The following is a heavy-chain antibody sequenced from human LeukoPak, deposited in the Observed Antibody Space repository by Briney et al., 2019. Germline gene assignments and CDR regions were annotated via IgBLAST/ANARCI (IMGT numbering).Heavy chain of an antibody. D-gene: IGHD3-22*01. V-gene: IGHV3-9*01. J-gene: IGHJ4*02. CDR2: ISWNSGSI. Sequence: GGPLRLSCAASGFTFDDYAMHWVRQAPGKGLEWVSGISWNSGSIGYADSVKGRFTISRDNAKNSLYLQMNSLRAEDTALYYCAKDTYYDSSGSYFDYWGQGTLVTVSS. CDR3: AKDTYYDSSGSYFDY. CDR1: GFTFDDYA.